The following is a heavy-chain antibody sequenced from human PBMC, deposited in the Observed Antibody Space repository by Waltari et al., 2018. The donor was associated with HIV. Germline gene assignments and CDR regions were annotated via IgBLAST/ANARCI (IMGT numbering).Heavy chain of an antibody. CDR1: GYTFNGYS. V-gene: IGHV1-2*06. D-gene: IGHD6-13*01. CDR3: ARESGYSSSWMYRWFDP. Sequence: QVQLVQSGADVKKPGASVTFPCKASGYTFNGYSINSLRQAPGQGLEWMGRINPNSGATKYAQNFQGRVTMTSDRSISTAYMELNRLTSDDTAVYYCARESGYSSSWMYRWFDPWGQGTLVTVSS. J-gene: IGHJ5*02. CDR2: INPNSGAT.